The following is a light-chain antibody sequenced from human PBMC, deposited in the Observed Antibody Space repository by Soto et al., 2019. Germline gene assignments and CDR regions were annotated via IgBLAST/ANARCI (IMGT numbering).Light chain of an antibody. Sequence: EIVMTQSPATLSVSPGERATLSCRASQRVSRNLAWYQQKPGQAPRLLIYDASTRATGIPDRFSGSGSETEFTLTISSLQSEDYAIYYCQQYNNWPPWTFXQGTKADIK. CDR2: DAS. J-gene: IGKJ1*01. CDR1: QRVSRN. CDR3: QQYNNWPPWT. V-gene: IGKV3-15*01.